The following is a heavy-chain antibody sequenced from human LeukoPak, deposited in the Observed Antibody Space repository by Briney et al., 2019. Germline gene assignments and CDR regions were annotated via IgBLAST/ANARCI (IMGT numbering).Heavy chain of an antibody. CDR1: GFTVSSNY. V-gene: IGHV3-66*03. CDR3: ARDGGLAPYSSSTPFDY. J-gene: IGHJ4*02. CDR2: IYSSGST. D-gene: IGHD6-6*01. Sequence: GGSLRLSCAASGFTVSSNYMSWVRQAPGKGLEWVSVIYSSGSTYYADSVKGRFTIFRDNSKNTLYLQTNSLRAEDTAVYYCARDGGLAPYSSSTPFDYWGQGTLVTVSS.